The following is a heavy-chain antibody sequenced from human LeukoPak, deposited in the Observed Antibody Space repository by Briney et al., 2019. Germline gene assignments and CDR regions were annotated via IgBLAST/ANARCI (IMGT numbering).Heavy chain of an antibody. CDR2: INHSGST. CDR1: GGSFSGYY. D-gene: IGHD3-3*01. J-gene: IGHJ5*02. CDR3: ASTPIRFSGWKGFDP. V-gene: IGHV4-34*01. Sequence: SETLSLTCAVYGGSFSGYYWSWIRQPPGKGLEWIGEINHSGSTNYNPSLKSRVTISVDTSKNQFSLKLSSVTAADTAVYYCASTPIRFSGWKGFDPWGQGTLVTVSS.